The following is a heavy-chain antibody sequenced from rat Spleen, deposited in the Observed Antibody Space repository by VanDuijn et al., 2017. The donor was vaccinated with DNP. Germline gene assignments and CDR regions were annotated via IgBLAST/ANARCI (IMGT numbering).Heavy chain of an antibody. D-gene: IGHD1-11*01. J-gene: IGHJ2*01. CDR1: GITFSDHN. V-gene: IGHV5-7*01. CDR2: ISYDRSDT. CDR3: ARHRLTTEDLDY. Sequence: EVQLVESGGGLVQPGRSLKLSCVVSGITFSDHNMAWVRQAPKKGLEWVGTISYDRSDTYYRDSVKGRFTMSRDNAKSTLYLQMNSLKSEDTATYYCARHRLTTEDLDYWGQGVMVTVSS.